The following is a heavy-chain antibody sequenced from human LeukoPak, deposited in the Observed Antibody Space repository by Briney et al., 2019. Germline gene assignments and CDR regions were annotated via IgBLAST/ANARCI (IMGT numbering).Heavy chain of an antibody. CDR1: GFPIRSYW. CDR2: IKEDGSEK. J-gene: IGHJ4*02. V-gene: IGHV3-7*01. D-gene: IGHD6-25*01. Sequence: PGGSLRLSCAASGFPIRSYWMSWLRQAPGRGRELVANIKEDGSEKYYVDSVKGRFTISRDNARNSLYLQLISLRAGDTAVYYCARASGGYFDYWGQGTLATVSS. CDR3: ARASGGYFDY.